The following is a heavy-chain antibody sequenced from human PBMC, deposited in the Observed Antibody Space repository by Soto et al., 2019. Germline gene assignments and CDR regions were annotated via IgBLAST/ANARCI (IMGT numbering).Heavy chain of an antibody. V-gene: IGHV4-59*01. CDR3: AGAVYCSGGSCSFDP. D-gene: IGHD2-15*01. CDR2: IYYSGST. J-gene: IGHJ5*02. CDR1: GGSISSYY. Sequence: SETLSLTCTVSGGSISSYYWSWIRQPPGKGLEWIGYIYYSGSTNYNPSLKSRVTISVDTSKNQFSLKLTSVTAADTAVYYCAGAVYCSGGSCSFDPWGQGTLVTVSS.